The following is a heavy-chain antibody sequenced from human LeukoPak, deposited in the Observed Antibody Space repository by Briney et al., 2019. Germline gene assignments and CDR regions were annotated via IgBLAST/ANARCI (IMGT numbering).Heavy chain of an antibody. CDR3: AELGITMIGGV. J-gene: IGHJ6*04. D-gene: IGHD3-10*02. V-gene: IGHV3-23*01. Sequence: GGSLRLSCATSGFTFGDYTMNWVRQAPGKGLEWVSAISGSGGSTYYADSVKGRFTISRDNAKNSLYLQMNSLRAEDTAVYYCAELGITMIGGVWGKGTTVTISS. CDR2: ISGSGGST. CDR1: GFTFGDYT.